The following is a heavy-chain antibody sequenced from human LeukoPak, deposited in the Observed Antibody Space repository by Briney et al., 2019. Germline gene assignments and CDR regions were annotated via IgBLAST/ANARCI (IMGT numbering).Heavy chain of an antibody. Sequence: GGSLRLSCAASGFTFSSYSMNWVRQAPGKGLEWVSSISSSSSYVYYADSVKGRFTISRDNAKNSLYLQMNSLRAEDTAVYYCARASYGDYDVRITYYYYYMDVWGKGTTVTVSS. CDR2: ISSSSSYV. D-gene: IGHD4-17*01. CDR3: ARASYGDYDVRITYYYYYMDV. J-gene: IGHJ6*03. V-gene: IGHV3-21*01. CDR1: GFTFSSYS.